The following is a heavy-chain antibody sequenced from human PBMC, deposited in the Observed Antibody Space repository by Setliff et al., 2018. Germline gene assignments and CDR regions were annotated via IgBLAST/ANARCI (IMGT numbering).Heavy chain of an antibody. D-gene: IGHD3-16*02. CDR2: IYTTWST. CDR1: GGSVGNSHYY. J-gene: IGHJ3*02. V-gene: IGHV4-61*02. Sequence: SLTCTVSGGSVGNSHYYWSWIRQPAGKGLEWIGRIYTTWSTNYNPSLKSRVTISLDTSKSQFFLKLNSVTAADTGVYYYARGKLRLGQLSLFYGFDIWGQGTMVTVSS. CDR3: ARGKLRLGQLSLFYGFDI.